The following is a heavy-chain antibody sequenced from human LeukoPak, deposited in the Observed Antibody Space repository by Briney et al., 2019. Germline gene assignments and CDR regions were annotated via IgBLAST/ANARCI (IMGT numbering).Heavy chain of an antibody. J-gene: IGHJ4*02. Sequence: GSLRLSCAASGFTLSSYWMSWVRQAPGKGLEWVANIKQDGSEKNYVDSVKGRFTISRDNAKNSLYLLMNSLRAEDTAVYYCARPIHIAVAAPFDYWGQGTLVTVSS. V-gene: IGHV3-7*01. CDR3: ARPIHIAVAAPFDY. CDR1: GFTLSSYW. CDR2: IKQDGSEK. D-gene: IGHD6-19*01.